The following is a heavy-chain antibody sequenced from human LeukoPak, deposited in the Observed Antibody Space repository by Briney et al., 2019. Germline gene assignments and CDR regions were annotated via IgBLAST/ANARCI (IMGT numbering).Heavy chain of an antibody. CDR3: AKNGDRGAYCSGGTCYPYYYYYMDV. CDR1: GFTFSNYN. J-gene: IGHJ6*03. V-gene: IGHV3-48*01. D-gene: IGHD2-15*01. CDR2: ISSSSSTI. Sequence: GGSLRLSCAASGFTFSNYNMNWVRQAPGKGLERVSYISSSSSTIYYADSVKGRFTISRDNAKNSLYLQMNSLRAEDTAIYYCAKNGDRGAYCSGGTCYPYYYYYMDVWGKGTTVTISS.